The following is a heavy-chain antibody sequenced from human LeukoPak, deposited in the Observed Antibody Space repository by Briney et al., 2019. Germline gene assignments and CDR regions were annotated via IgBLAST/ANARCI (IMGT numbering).Heavy chain of an antibody. J-gene: IGHJ5*02. Sequence: GASVKVSCKASGYTFTGYYMHWVRQAPGQGLEWMGWINPNSGGTNYAQKFQGRFTMTRDTSISTAYMELSRLRSDDTAVYYCARGLNSGYYGSGSYLGVWFDPWGQGTLVTVSS. D-gene: IGHD3-10*01. CDR1: GYTFTGYY. V-gene: IGHV1-2*02. CDR3: ARGLNSGYYGSGSYLGVWFDP. CDR2: INPNSGGT.